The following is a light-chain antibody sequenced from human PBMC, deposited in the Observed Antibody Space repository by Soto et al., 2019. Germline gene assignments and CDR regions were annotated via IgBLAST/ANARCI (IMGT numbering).Light chain of an antibody. V-gene: IGKV3-15*01. CDR1: QGIGDT. CDR2: DTS. Sequence: IVLTQSPATLSLSPGEGATLSCRASQGIGDTLAWYRHKPGQTPRLLSYDTSTRATGVPARFSGSRSGTEFTLTINSLKSEDFEVYYCQRYNNWPLTFGGGTKVDIK. CDR3: QRYNNWPLT. J-gene: IGKJ4*01.